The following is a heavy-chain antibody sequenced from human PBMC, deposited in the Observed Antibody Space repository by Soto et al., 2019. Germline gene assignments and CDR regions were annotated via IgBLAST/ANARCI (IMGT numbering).Heavy chain of an antibody. CDR1: GYTFITYY. CDR2: INPNGGSK. J-gene: IGHJ6*02. CDR3: ARERPTVDADYGMDV. Sequence: VQLVQSGAEVKKSGASVKVSCKASGYTFITYYIHWVPQTPGQGLEWMCVINPNGGSKTYAQRFRGRDSMTSDTSTSTVYMELSSLRSEDTAVYYGARERPTVDADYGMDVGGQGPRVTVSS. D-gene: IGHD1-1*01. V-gene: IGHV1-46*01.